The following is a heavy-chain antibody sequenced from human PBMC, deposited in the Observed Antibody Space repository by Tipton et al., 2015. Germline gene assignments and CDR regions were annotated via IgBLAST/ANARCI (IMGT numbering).Heavy chain of an antibody. J-gene: IGHJ4*02. Sequence: SLRLSCAGSGFSFSGYWMSWVRQAPGKGLEWVANINQDGSEIYYVDSVKGRFTISRDNAKNSLYLQMNSLRAEDTAVYYCARGNLYTSSGYRTAYPFDYWGQGTLVTVSS. CDR1: GFSFSGYW. CDR3: ARGNLYTSSGYRTAYPFDY. CDR2: INQDGSEI. V-gene: IGHV3-7*04. D-gene: IGHD3-22*01.